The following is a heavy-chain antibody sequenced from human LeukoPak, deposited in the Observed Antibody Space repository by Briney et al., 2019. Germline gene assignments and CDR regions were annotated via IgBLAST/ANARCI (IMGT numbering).Heavy chain of an antibody. CDR1: GYTFTSYG. CDR2: ISAYNGNT. D-gene: IGHD3-22*01. J-gene: IGHJ4*02. CDR3: ARATRYYYDSSGYYPFDY. V-gene: IGHV1-18*01. Sequence: AASVKVSCKASGYTFTSYGISWVRQAPGQGVEWMGWISAYNGNTNYAQKLQGRVTMTTDTSTSTAYMELRSLRSDDTAVYYCARATRYYYDSSGYYPFDYWGQGTLVTVSS.